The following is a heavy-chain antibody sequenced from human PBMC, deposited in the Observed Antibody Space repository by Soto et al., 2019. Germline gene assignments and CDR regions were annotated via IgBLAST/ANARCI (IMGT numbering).Heavy chain of an antibody. CDR2: IYYSGST. J-gene: IGHJ4*02. D-gene: IGHD5-18*01. CDR1: GGSISSSSYY. V-gene: IGHV4-39*01. Sequence: PSETLSLTCTVSGGSISSSSYYWGWIRQPPGKGLEWIGSIYYSGSTYYNPSLKSRVTISVDTSKNQFSLKLSSVTAADTAVYYCRLLPHLHLYSYGPQGTWGQGTLVTVSS. CDR3: RLLPHLHLYSYGPQGT.